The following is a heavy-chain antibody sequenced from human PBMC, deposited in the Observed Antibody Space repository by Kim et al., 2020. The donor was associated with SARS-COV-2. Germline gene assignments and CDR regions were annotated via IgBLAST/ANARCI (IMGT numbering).Heavy chain of an antibody. D-gene: IGHD3-10*01. CDR1: GFTFSSYA. CDR3: AKASAPEEWFGELPYYYYGMDV. V-gene: IGHV3-23*01. Sequence: GGSLRLSCAASGFTFSSYAMSWVRQAPGKGLEWVSAISGSGGSTYYADSVKGRFTISRDNSKNTLYLQMNSLRAEDTAVYYCAKASAPEEWFGELPYYYYGMDVWGQGTTVTVSS. CDR2: ISGSGGST. J-gene: IGHJ6*02.